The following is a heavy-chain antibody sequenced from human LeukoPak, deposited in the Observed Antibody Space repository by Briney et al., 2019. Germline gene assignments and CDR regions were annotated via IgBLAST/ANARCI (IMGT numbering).Heavy chain of an antibody. Sequence: GGSLRLSCAASGFTFSDYYMSWICQAPGKGLEWVSYISSSGSTIYYADSVKGRFTITRDNAKNSLYLQMNSLRAEDTAVYYCARDSPQLWNWISNSPYFDYWGQGTLVTVSS. V-gene: IGHV3-11*04. J-gene: IGHJ4*02. CDR2: ISSSGSTI. CDR3: ARDSPQLWNWISNSPYFDY. CDR1: GFTFSDYY. D-gene: IGHD1-1*01.